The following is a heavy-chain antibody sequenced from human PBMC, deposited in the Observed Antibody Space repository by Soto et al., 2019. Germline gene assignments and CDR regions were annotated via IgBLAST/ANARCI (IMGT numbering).Heavy chain of an antibody. V-gene: IGHV3-15*07. CDR2: IKSKTDGGTT. Sequence: EVQLVESGGGLVKPGGSLRLSCAASGFTFSNAWMNWVRQAPGKGLEWVGRIKSKTDGGTTDYAAPVKDRFTISRDDSKNTLYLQMNSLKTEDTAVYYCTTDNYYDSSGYYYYFDYWGQGTLVTVSS. J-gene: IGHJ4*02. D-gene: IGHD3-22*01. CDR1: GFTFSNAW. CDR3: TTDNYYDSSGYYYYFDY.